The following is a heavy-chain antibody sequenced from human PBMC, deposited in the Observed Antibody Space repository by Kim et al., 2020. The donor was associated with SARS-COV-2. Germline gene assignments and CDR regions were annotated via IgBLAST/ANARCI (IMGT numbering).Heavy chain of an antibody. Sequence: GGSLRLSCAASGFTFNDSPMHWVRQAPGKGLEWVGRIRCKAHRNGTAYAASVKGRFTISRDDSKNTPHLQMNRLKTEDTDVYYCTRVLGTKFVVW. D-gene: IGHD1-1*01. CDR2: IRCKAHRNGT. CDR3: TRVLGTKFVV. J-gene: IGHJ6*01. CDR1: GFTFNDSP. V-gene: IGHV3-73*01.